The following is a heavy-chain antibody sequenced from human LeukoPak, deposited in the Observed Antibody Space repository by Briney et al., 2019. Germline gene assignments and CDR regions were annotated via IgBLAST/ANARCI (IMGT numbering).Heavy chain of an antibody. V-gene: IGHV4-38-2*01. J-gene: IGHJ4*02. CDR1: GYSISSGYY. D-gene: IGHD6-13*01. CDR2: IYHSGST. Sequence: PSETLSLTRAVSGYSISSGYYWGWIRQPPGKGLEWIGSIYHSGSTYYNPSLKSRVTISVDTSKNQFSLKLSSVTAADTAVYYCARHRDGYQFDYWGQGTLVTVSS. CDR3: ARHRDGYQFDY.